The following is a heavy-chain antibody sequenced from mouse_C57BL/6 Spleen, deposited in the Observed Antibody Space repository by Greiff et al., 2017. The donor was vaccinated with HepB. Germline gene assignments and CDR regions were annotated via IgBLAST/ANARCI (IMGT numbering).Heavy chain of an antibody. CDR2: IWSDGST. CDR3: ARHGDYYGSHWYFDV. D-gene: IGHD1-1*01. Sequence: QVTLKESGPGLVAPSQSLSITCTVSGFSLTSYGIHWVRQPPGKGLEWLVVIWSDGSTTYNSALKSRLSISKDNSKSQVFLKMNSLQTDDTAMYYCARHGDYYGSHWYFDVWGTGTTVTVSS. J-gene: IGHJ1*03. CDR1: GFSLTSYG. V-gene: IGHV2-6-1*01.